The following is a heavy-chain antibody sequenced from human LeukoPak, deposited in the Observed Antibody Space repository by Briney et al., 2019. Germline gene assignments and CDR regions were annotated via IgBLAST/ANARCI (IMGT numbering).Heavy chain of an antibody. V-gene: IGHV4-39*07. D-gene: IGHD3-10*01. CDR3: ARTVRGYYYMDI. CDR1: GGSISSSSYY. CDR2: IYYSGST. Sequence: SETLSLTCTVSGGSISSSSYYWGWIRQPPGKGLEWIGSIYYSGSTYYNPSLKSRVTISVDTSKDQFSLKLSSVTAADTAVYYCARTVRGYYYMDIWGKGTTVTVSS. J-gene: IGHJ6*03.